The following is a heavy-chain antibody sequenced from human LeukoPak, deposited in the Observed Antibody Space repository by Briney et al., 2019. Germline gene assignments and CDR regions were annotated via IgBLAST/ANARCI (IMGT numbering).Heavy chain of an antibody. CDR2: IYPGDSDT. V-gene: IGHV5-51*01. CDR3: ARQGSYGPNFYYYYGMDV. J-gene: IGHJ6*02. D-gene: IGHD1-26*01. Sequence: GESLKISCKGSGYSFTSYWIGWVRQMPGKGLERMGIIYPGDSDTRYSPSFQGQVTISADKSISTAYLQWSSLKASDTAMYYCARQGSYGPNFYYYYGMDVWGQGTTVTVSS. CDR1: GYSFTSYW.